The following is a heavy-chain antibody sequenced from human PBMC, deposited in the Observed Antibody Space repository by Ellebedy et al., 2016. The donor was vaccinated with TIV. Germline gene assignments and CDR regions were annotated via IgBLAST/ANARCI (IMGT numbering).Heavy chain of an antibody. CDR2: MDPSDSYT. J-gene: IGHJ4*02. D-gene: IGHD3-10*01. Sequence: GESLKISCNVSGYSVANYWSSWVRQMPGKGLEWLGKMDPSDSYTRYSPSFQGHITMSTDKSISVAYLQWSSLQASDTALYYCARHLGSGGDFDYWGQGTLLTVSS. CDR3: ARHLGSGGDFDY. CDR1: GYSVANYW. V-gene: IGHV5-10-1*01.